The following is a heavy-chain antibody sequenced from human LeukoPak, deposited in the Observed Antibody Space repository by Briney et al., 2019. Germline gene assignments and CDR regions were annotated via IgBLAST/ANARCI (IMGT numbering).Heavy chain of an antibody. CDR1: GGSFSGYY. D-gene: IGHD6-19*01. CDR2: INHSGST. J-gene: IGHJ4*02. CDR3: ARARGWSSPFDY. V-gene: IGHV4-34*01. Sequence: SETLSLTCAVYGGSFSGYYWSWIRQPPGKGLEWIGEINHSGSTNYNPSLKSRVTISVDTSKYQFSLKLSSVTAADTAVYYCARARGWSSPFDYWGQGTLVTVSS.